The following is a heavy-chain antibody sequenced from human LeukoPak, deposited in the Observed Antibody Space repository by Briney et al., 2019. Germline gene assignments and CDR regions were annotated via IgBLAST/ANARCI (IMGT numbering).Heavy chain of an antibody. V-gene: IGHV4-34*01. Sequence: LETLSLTRAVYGGSFSGYYWSWIRQPPGKGLEWIGEINHSGSTNYNPSLKSRVTISVDTSRNQFSLKLSSVTAADTAVYYCARSNYARRFDTFDIWGQGTMVTVSS. CDR1: GGSFSGYY. CDR2: INHSGST. CDR3: ARSNYARRFDTFDI. D-gene: IGHD1-7*01. J-gene: IGHJ3*02.